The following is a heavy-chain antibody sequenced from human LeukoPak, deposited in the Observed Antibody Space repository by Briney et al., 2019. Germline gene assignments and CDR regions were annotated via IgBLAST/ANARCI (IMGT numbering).Heavy chain of an antibody. J-gene: IGHJ3*02. D-gene: IGHD3-22*01. CDR3: ARRHYYDSRGYFDI. V-gene: IGHV4-59*01. CDR2: IYYSGST. Sequence: PSETLSLTCTVSGGSISSYYWSWIRQPPGKGLEWIGYIYYSGSTNYKPSLKSRVTISVDTSKNQFSLKLSSVTAADTAVYYCARRHYYDSRGYFDIWGHGTMVTVSS. CDR1: GGSISSYY.